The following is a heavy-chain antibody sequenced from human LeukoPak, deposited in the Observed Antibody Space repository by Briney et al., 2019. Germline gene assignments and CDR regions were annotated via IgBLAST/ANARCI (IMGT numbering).Heavy chain of an antibody. CDR3: ARDRSIVATID. V-gene: IGHV4-38-2*02. Sequence: SETLSLTCTVSGYSISSGYYWGWIRQPPGKGLEWIGEINHSGSTNYNPSLKSRVTISVDTSKNQFSLKLSSVTAADTAVYYCARDRSIVATIDWGQGTLVTVSS. CDR1: GYSISSGYY. J-gene: IGHJ4*02. CDR2: INHSGST. D-gene: IGHD5-12*01.